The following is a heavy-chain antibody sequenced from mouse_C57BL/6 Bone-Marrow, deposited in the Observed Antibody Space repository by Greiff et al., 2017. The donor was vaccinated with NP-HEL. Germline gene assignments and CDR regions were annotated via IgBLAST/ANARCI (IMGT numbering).Heavy chain of an antibody. D-gene: IGHD1-1*01. V-gene: IGHV1-81*01. CDR2: IYPRSGNT. CDR1: GYTFTSYG. Sequence: QVQLQQSGAELARPGASVNLSCKASGYTFTSYGISWVKQRTGQGLEWIGEIYPRSGNTYYNEKFKGKATLTADKSSSTAYMELRSLTSEDSAVYFCARGDYYGYFDYWGQGTTLTVSS. J-gene: IGHJ2*01. CDR3: ARGDYYGYFDY.